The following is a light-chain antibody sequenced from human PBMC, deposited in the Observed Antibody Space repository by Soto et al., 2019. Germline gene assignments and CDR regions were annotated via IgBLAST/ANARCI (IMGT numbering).Light chain of an antibody. Sequence: EIVLTQSPGTLSLSPGERATLSCRASQSINSNYLAWYQQNPGQAPRLLIYGASSRATGIPDRFSGSGSGTDFTLTISGLEPEDFAVYYCQQYGSSPRTFGQGTMVEIK. CDR2: GAS. J-gene: IGKJ1*01. CDR3: QQYGSSPRT. V-gene: IGKV3-20*01. CDR1: QSINSNY.